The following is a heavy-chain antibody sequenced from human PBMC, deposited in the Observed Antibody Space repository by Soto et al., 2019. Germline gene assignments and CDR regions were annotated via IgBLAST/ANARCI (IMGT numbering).Heavy chain of an antibody. CDR1: GGTFYSHS. V-gene: IGHV1-69*01. D-gene: IGHD3-10*01. CDR2: IILVFGTT. CDR3: AREGGDLWSHFDS. J-gene: IGHJ4*02. Sequence: QVQLVQSAAEVKKPGSSVKVSCKASGGTFYSHSISWVRQAPGQGLEWMGGIILVFGTTNYAQRFQGRVTITADESTSTAYMELSSLRSEDTAVYYCAREGGDLWSHFDSWGQGTRVIVSS.